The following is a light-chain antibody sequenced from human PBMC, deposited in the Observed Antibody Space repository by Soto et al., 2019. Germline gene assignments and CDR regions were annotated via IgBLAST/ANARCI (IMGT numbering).Light chain of an antibody. CDR2: EVS. CDR3: SSYADSNNLL. CDR1: RSDVGGYNF. V-gene: IGLV2-8*01. Sequence: QSALTQPPSASGSPGQSVTISCTGTRSDVGGYNFVSWYQQHPGKAPKLMIYEVSKWPSGVPARFSGSKSGNTATLTVSGLQAEDEADYFCSSYADSNNLLFGGGTKVTVL. J-gene: IGLJ2*01.